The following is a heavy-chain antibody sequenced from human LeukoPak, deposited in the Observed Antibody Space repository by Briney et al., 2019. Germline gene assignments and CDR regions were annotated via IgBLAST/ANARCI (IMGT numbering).Heavy chain of an antibody. Sequence: GRSLRLSCAASGFTFDDYAMHWVRQAPGKGLEWVSGISWNSGSIGYADSVKGRFTISRDNAKNSLYLQMNSLRAEDTAVYYCAINGCYRGVCAFDIWGQGTMVTVSS. J-gene: IGHJ3*02. CDR1: GFTFDDYA. V-gene: IGHV3-9*01. CDR3: AINGCYRGVCAFDI. D-gene: IGHD2-21*01. CDR2: ISWNSGSI.